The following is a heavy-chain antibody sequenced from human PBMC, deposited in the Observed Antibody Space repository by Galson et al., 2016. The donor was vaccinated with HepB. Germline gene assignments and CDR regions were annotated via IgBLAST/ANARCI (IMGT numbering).Heavy chain of an antibody. CDR1: GASISRGAYY. CDR3: ARNLRSVSTFGVVIYYGIDV. V-gene: IGHV4-31*03. Sequence: TLSLTCTVSGASISRGAYYWSWIRQHPVKGLEWIGYIYYTGSTYYNPSLKSRVTISVDTSKNRFSLKLSSVTAADTSVYYCARNLRSVSTFGVVIYYGIDVWGQGTTVTVTS. D-gene: IGHD3-3*01. J-gene: IGHJ6*02. CDR2: IYYTGST.